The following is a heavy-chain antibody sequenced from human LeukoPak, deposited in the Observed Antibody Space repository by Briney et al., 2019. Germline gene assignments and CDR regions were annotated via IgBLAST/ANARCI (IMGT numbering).Heavy chain of an antibody. D-gene: IGHD3-9*01. CDR2: VYYSGST. CDR1: DASITNVNYY. CDR3: AKGGDWDYYYHMDV. J-gene: IGHJ6*03. Sequence: SETLSLTCTVSDASITNVNYYWGWIRQPPGKGLEWIASVYYSGSTYYSPFFRGRVTISVETSKSQFSLRLNSVTAADTAIYFCAKGGDWDYYYHMDVWGKGTTVTVSS. V-gene: IGHV4-39*01.